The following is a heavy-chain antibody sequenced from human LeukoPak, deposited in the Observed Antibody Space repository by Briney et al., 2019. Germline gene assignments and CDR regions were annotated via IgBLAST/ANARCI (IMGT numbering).Heavy chain of an antibody. CDR2: ISYDGSNK. CDR1: GFTFSSYA. J-gene: IGHJ4*02. CDR3: ARACGGDCYAFDY. D-gene: IGHD2-21*02. Sequence: PGRSLRLSCAASGFTFSSYAMHWARQAPGKGLEWVAVISYDGSNKYYADSVKGRFTISRDNSKNTLYLQMNSLRAEDTAVYYCARACGGDCYAFDYWGQGTLVTVSS. V-gene: IGHV3-30*01.